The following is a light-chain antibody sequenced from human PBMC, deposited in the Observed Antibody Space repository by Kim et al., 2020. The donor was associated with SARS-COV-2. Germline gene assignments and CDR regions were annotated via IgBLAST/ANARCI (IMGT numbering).Light chain of an antibody. Sequence: SPGERANIACRASQSVSSSYLAWYQQRPGQAPRLLIYGASSRATGIPDRFSGSGSGTDFTLTISRLEPEDFAVYYCQQYGSSPPYTFGQGTKLEI. CDR1: QSVSSSY. J-gene: IGKJ2*01. CDR2: GAS. V-gene: IGKV3-20*01. CDR3: QQYGSSPPYT.